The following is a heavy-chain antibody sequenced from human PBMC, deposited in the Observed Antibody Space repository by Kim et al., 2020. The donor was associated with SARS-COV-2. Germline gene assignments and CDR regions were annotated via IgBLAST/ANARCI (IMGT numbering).Heavy chain of an antibody. CDR2: ISASGTPI. CDR3: ATAAHGDTFDN. CDR1: RFSFTDHY. Sequence: GGSLRLSCAASRFSFTDHYMTWIRQAPGRGLEWVSYISASGTPIYYADSVKGRFTISWDSTKNSLYLQLDSLRVDDTAVYYCATAAHGDTFDNWGQGTLVTVSS. V-gene: IGHV3-11*04. D-gene: IGHD4-17*01. J-gene: IGHJ4*02.